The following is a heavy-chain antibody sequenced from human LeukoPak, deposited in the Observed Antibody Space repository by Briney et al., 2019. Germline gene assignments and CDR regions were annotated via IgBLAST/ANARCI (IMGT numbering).Heavy chain of an antibody. CDR2: ISYDGSNK. Sequence: GGSLRLSCAASGFTFSSYAMHWVRQAPGKGLEWVAVISYDGSNKYYADSVKGRFTISRDNSKNTLYLQMNSLRAEDTAVYYCARGNSGSHYVEYYYGMDVWGQGTTVTVSS. CDR1: GFTFSSYA. J-gene: IGHJ6*02. V-gene: IGHV3-30*14. D-gene: IGHD1-26*01. CDR3: ARGNSGSHYVEYYYGMDV.